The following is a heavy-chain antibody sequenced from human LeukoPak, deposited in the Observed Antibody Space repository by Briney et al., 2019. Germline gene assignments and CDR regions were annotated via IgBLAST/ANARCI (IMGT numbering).Heavy chain of an antibody. CDR2: IYYSGST. J-gene: IGHJ4*02. V-gene: IGHV4-31*03. Sequence: PSETLSLTCIVSGGSISSGGYYWSWIRQHPGKGLEWIGYIYYSGSTYYNPSLRSRVTISVDTSKNQFSLKLSSVTAADTAVYYCARGRRDDFWSGYAFDYWGQGTLVTVSS. D-gene: IGHD3-3*01. CDR3: ARGRRDDFWSGYAFDY. CDR1: GGSISSGGYY.